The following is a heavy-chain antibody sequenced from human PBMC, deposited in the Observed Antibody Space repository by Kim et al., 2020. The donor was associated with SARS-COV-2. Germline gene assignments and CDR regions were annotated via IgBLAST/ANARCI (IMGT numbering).Heavy chain of an antibody. CDR2: IRSKAYGGTT. D-gene: IGHD6-13*01. J-gene: IGHJ4*02. Sequence: GGSLRLSCTASGFTFGDYAMSWVRQAPGKGLEWVGFIRSKAYGGTTEYAASVKGRFTISRDYSKSIAYLQMNSLKTEDTAVYYCTSPEVGAAAGIGYWGQGTLVTVSS. CDR1: GFTFGDYA. CDR3: TSPEVGAAAGIGY. V-gene: IGHV3-49*04.